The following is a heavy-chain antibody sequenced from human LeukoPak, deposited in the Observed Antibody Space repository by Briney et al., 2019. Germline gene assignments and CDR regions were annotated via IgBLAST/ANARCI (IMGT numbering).Heavy chain of an antibody. CDR3: ARDRLYCSSTSCSAWFDP. CDR1: GGSISSYY. J-gene: IGHJ5*02. CDR2: IYTSGST. V-gene: IGHV4-4*07. D-gene: IGHD2-2*01. Sequence: SETLSPTCTVSGGSISSYYWSWIRQPAGKGLEWIGRIYTSGSTNYNPSLKSRVTMSVDTSKNQFSLKLSSVTAADTAVYYCARDRLYCSSTSCSAWFDPWGQGTLVTVSS.